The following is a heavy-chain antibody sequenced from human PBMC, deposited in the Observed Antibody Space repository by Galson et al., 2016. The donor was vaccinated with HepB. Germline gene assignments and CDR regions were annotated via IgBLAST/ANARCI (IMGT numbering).Heavy chain of an antibody. CDR1: GFTFNEYT. Sequence: SLRLSCAASGFTFNEYTMHWVRQTPGKGLEWVSLVTWDGGHTLYGDSVKGRFTVSRDNSNNFLYQQMNSLRTEDTALYYCVKEKVGSRYFDYWGQGTLVTVSS. V-gene: IGHV3-43*01. CDR3: VKEKVGSRYFDY. J-gene: IGHJ4*02. CDR2: VTWDGGHT. D-gene: IGHD1-26*01.